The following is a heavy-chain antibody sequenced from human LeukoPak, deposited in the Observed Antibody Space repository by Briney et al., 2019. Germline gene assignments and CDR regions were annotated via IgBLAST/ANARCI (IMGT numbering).Heavy chain of an antibody. V-gene: IGHV3-53*01. CDR2: IYRDGGGGRT. CDR3: ARDDYGDYVYDF. Sequence: GGSLRLSCAASGFRVSTNCMSWVRPAPRKGREWVSIIYRDGGGGRTDYADSVKGRFTISRDDSKNTLYLQMNSLRAEGTAVYYCARDDYGDYVYDFWGQGTLVTVSS. D-gene: IGHD4-17*01. J-gene: IGHJ4*02. CDR1: GFRVSTNC.